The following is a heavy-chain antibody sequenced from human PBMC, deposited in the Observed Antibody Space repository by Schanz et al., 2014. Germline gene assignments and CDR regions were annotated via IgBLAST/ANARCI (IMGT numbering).Heavy chain of an antibody. D-gene: IGHD2-8*02. CDR2: ISGGGGTT. Sequence: EVQLVESGGGLVQPGGSLRLSCSASGFTFSIYAMHWVRQAPGKGLEWVSAISGGGGTTYYADSVKGRFTISRDNFKGALYLQMSSLRAEDTAVYYCAKSLESCPGGRCSRGYFDYWGQGTLVTVSS. J-gene: IGHJ4*02. V-gene: IGHV3-23*04. CDR3: AKSLESCPGGRCSRGYFDY. CDR1: GFTFSIYA.